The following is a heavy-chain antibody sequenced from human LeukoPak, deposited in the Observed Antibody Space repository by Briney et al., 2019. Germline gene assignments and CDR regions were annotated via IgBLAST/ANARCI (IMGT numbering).Heavy chain of an antibody. Sequence: GGSLRLSCAASGFTFSSHAMHWVRQAPGKGLEWVAVISYDGSNKYYADSVKGRFTISRDNSKNTLYLQMNSLRAEDTAVYYCARDLGYCSGGSCPNYYYGMDVWGQGTTVTVSS. CDR2: ISYDGSNK. J-gene: IGHJ6*02. CDR3: ARDLGYCSGGSCPNYYYGMDV. CDR1: GFTFSSHA. V-gene: IGHV3-30-3*01. D-gene: IGHD2-15*01.